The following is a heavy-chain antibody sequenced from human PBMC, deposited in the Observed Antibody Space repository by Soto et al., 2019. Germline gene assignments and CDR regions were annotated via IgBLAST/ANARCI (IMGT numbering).Heavy chain of an antibody. Sequence: ASVKVSCKASGYTFTSYYIHWVRQAPGQGLEWMGGIIPIFGTANYAQKFQGRVTITADESTSTAYMELSSLRSEDTAVYYCARAVTVAARPPYPYYFDYWGQGTLVTVSS. CDR3: ARAVTVAARPPYPYYFDY. J-gene: IGHJ4*02. V-gene: IGHV1-69*13. CDR2: IIPIFGTA. CDR1: GYTFTSYY. D-gene: IGHD6-6*01.